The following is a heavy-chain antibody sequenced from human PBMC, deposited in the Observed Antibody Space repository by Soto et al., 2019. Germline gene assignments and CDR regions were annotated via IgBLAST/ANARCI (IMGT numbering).Heavy chain of an antibody. D-gene: IGHD2-15*01. CDR3: ASAPAKYCSGGSCYWDY. Sequence: EVQLLESGGGLVQPGGSLRLSCAASGFPFSSYAMTWVRQAPGKGLEWVSTISGSGGTTYYADSVKGRFTISRDNSKNTLYLQMNSLRAEDTAVYYCASAPAKYCSGGSCYWDYWGQGTLVTVSS. CDR2: ISGSGGTT. J-gene: IGHJ4*02. V-gene: IGHV3-23*01. CDR1: GFPFSSYA.